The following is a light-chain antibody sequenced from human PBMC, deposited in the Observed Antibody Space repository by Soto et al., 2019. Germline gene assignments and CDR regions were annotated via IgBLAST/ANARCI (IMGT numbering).Light chain of an antibody. CDR2: GAS. CDR3: QQYGSSPPIT. Sequence: IVLTQSPGTLSLSPVERATLSCRASQGVSSSYLAWYQQKPGQAHRLIIYGASSRATGIPDRFSGSGSGTDFTLTISRLEPEDFAVYYGQQYGSSPPITFGQGTRLEIK. V-gene: IGKV3-20*01. J-gene: IGKJ5*01. CDR1: QGVSSSY.